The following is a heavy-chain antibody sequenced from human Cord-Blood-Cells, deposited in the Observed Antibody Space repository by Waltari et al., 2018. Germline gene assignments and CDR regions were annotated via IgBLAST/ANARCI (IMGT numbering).Heavy chain of an antibody. Sequence: EVQLVESGGGLVQPGRSLRLSCAASGFTFDDYAMHWVRQAPGKGLEWVSGISWNSGSIGYADSVKGRFTISRDNAKNSLYLQMNSLRAEDTALYYCAKDILQYGDYYYYGMDVWGQGTTVTVSS. V-gene: IGHV3-9*01. J-gene: IGHJ6*02. CDR3: AKDILQYGDYYYYGMDV. D-gene: IGHD4-17*01. CDR2: ISWNSGSI. CDR1: GFTFDDYA.